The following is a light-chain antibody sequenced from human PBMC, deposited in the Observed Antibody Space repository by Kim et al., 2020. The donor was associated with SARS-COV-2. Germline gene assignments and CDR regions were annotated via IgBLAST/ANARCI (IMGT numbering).Light chain of an antibody. CDR1: QSVTRY. V-gene: IGKV3-11*01. Sequence: EIVLTQSPATLSLSPGERATLSCRASQSVTRYLAWYQHKPGQGPRLLIYGASNRATGIPARFSGSGSGTDFSLTISSLEPEDFAVYYCQQRSNWPLTFGGGTKVEI. CDR3: QQRSNWPLT. J-gene: IGKJ4*01. CDR2: GAS.